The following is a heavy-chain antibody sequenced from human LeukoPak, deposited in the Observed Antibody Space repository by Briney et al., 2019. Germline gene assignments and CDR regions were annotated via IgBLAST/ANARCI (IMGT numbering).Heavy chain of an antibody. CDR3: TTRLSTSGYPSTAY. V-gene: IGHV3-15*06. Sequence: PGGSLRLSCEASGLIFTNAWMNWVRQAPGKGLEWVGRIISKTDSRTTNYAAAVIGRFTISIDDSKNTLYLQMTSLKIEDTAVYSCTTRLSTSGYPSTAYSGQRTLVTVPS. J-gene: IGHJ4*02. CDR1: GLIFTNAW. D-gene: IGHD5/OR15-5a*01. CDR2: IISKTDSRTT.